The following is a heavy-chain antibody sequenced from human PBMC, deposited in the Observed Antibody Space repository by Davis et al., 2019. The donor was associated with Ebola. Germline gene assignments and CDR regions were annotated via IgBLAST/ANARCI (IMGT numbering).Heavy chain of an antibody. CDR2: INHSGST. J-gene: IGHJ3*02. D-gene: IGHD1-20*01. V-gene: IGHV4-4*02. Sequence: SETLSLTCAVSGGSISSSNWWSWVRQPPGKGLEWIGEINHSGSTNYNPSLKSRVTISVDKSKNQFSLKLSSVTAADTAVYYCARGPLNWNLAFDIWGQGTMVTVSS. CDR1: GGSISSSNW. CDR3: ARGPLNWNLAFDI.